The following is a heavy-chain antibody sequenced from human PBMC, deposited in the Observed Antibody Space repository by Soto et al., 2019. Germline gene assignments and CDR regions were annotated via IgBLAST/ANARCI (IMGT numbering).Heavy chain of an antibody. Sequence: QITLKESGPTLVRPTQTLTLTCTFSGFSLSTTGVGVGWIRQPPGKALEWLALIYWDDDKRYSPSLKSRLTPTXDAXKHEVILTMTNMDPVDTATYYCEQRLRDYGLGRERATYFDPWGQGTLVTVSS. CDR2: IYWDDDK. V-gene: IGHV2-5*02. CDR1: GFSLSTTGVG. CDR3: EQRLRDYGLGRERATYFDP. J-gene: IGHJ5*02. D-gene: IGHD3-10*01.